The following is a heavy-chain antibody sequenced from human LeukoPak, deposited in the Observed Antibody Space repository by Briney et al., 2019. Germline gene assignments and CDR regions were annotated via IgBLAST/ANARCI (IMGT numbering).Heavy chain of an antibody. D-gene: IGHD3-3*01. Sequence: SETLSLTCTVSGGSISSYYWGWIRQPPGKGLEWIGSIYHSGSTYYNPSLKSRVTISVDTSKNQFSLKLSSVTAADTAVYYCARVCPEYYDFWTASGYYYYMDVWGKGTTVTVSS. J-gene: IGHJ6*03. CDR2: IYHSGST. V-gene: IGHV4-38-2*02. CDR3: ARVCPEYYDFWTASGYYYYMDV. CDR1: GGSISSYY.